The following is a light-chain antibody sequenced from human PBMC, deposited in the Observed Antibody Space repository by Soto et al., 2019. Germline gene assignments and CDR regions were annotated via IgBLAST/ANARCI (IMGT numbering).Light chain of an antibody. CDR2: DAS. CDR1: QSVSSY. V-gene: IGKV3-11*01. J-gene: IGKJ1*01. CDR3: QQRSNWQT. Sequence: EIVLTQSPSTLSWSPGERATLSCRASQSVSSYLAWYQQKPGQAPRLLIYDASNRATGIPARFSGSGSGTDFTLTISSLEPEDFAVYYCQQRSNWQTFGQGTKVDIK.